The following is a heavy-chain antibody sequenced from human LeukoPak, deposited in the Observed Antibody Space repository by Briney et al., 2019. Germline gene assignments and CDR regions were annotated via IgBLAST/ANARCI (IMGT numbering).Heavy chain of an antibody. J-gene: IGHJ3*02. D-gene: IGHD3-9*01. Sequence: PSETLSLTCAVYGGSFSGYYWSWIRQPPGKGLEWIGEINHSGSTNYNPSLKSRVTISVDTSKNQFSLKLSSVTAADTAVYYCARAYYDILTGYHAFDIWGQGTMVTVSS. CDR1: GGSFSGYY. CDR3: ARAYYDILTGYHAFDI. CDR2: INHSGST. V-gene: IGHV4-34*01.